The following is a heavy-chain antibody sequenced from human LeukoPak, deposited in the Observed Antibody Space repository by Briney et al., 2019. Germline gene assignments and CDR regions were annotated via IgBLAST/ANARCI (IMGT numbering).Heavy chain of an antibody. Sequence: ASVKVSCKASGYTFTGYYMHWVRQAPGQGLEWMGWINPNSGGTNYAQKFQGRVTMTRDTSISTAYMELSRLRSDDTAVYYCARDKPITMVRGVILAYYGMDVWGQGTTVTVSS. V-gene: IGHV1-2*02. CDR2: INPNSGGT. CDR3: ARDKPITMVRGVILAYYGMDV. D-gene: IGHD3-10*01. CDR1: GYTFTGYY. J-gene: IGHJ6*02.